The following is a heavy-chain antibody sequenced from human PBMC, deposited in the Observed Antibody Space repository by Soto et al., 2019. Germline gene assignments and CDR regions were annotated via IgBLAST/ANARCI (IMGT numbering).Heavy chain of an antibody. CDR1: GGTFSSYA. CDR3: ARDRVVVGSYEYYGSGSYYPYAFDI. D-gene: IGHD3-10*01. J-gene: IGHJ3*02. CDR2: ILPIFGTA. Sequence: GASVKVSCKASGGTFSSYAISWVRQAPGQGLEWMGGILPIFGTANYAQKFQGRVTITADESTSTAYMELSSLRSEDTAVYYCARDRVVVGSYEYYGSGSYYPYAFDIWGKCTRVTVS. V-gene: IGHV1-69*13.